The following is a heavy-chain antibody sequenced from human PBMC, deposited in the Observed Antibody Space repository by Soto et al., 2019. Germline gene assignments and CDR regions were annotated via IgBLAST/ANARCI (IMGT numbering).Heavy chain of an antibody. CDR3: ARNNRLGSALVTICGLFEN. J-gene: IGHJ4*02. D-gene: IGHD3-3*01. CDR2: IYYNGAT. V-gene: IGHV4-39*01. Sequence: PSETLSLTCTVSGGFISSSSYYWGGIRQPKLKGLEWIGSIYYNGATHYNPSLKSRVTISIARSKSQFSLKLISVTAADTAGYFCARNNRLGSALVTICGLFENWGQGALVPVSS. CDR1: GGFISSSSYY.